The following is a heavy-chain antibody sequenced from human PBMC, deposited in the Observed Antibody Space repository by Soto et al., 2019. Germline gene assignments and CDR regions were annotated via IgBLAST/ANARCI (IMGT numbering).Heavy chain of an antibody. V-gene: IGHV4-39*01. CDR1: GGSISSSSYY. Sequence: QLQLQESGPGLVKPSETLSLTCTVSGGSISSSSYYWGWIRQPPGKGLEWIGSIYYSGSTYYNPSLKSRVTISVDTSKNQFSLKLSSVTAADTAVYYCARRARQRGLTGVDYWGQGTLVTVSS. D-gene: IGHD6-6*01. J-gene: IGHJ4*02. CDR3: ARRARQRGLTGVDY. CDR2: IYYSGST.